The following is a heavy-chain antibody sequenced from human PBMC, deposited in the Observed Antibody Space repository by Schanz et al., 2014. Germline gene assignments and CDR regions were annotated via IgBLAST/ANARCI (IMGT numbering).Heavy chain of an antibody. CDR1: GGTFSTYP. Sequence: QVQLVQSGAEVKKPGSSMKVSCKASGGTFSTYPINWLRQAPGQGLEWMGRIIPIHGIVNYAQNFQGRVTITADKSTSTAYMELRNLRSDDTAVYYCARAKRFGDMDVWGQGTTVTVSS. CDR3: ARAKRFGDMDV. CDR2: IIPIHGIV. V-gene: IGHV1-69*02. J-gene: IGHJ6*02. D-gene: IGHD3-10*01.